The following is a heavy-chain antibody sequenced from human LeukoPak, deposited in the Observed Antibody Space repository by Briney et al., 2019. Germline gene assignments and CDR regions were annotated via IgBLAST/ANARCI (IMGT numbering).Heavy chain of an antibody. J-gene: IGHJ4*02. CDR2: IWPDGSNK. V-gene: IGHV3-33*01. D-gene: IGHD2-2*01. Sequence: SGRSLRLSCAASGFTFNSYGMFWVRQAPGKGLEWVAFIWPDGSNKLYGDSVKGRFTIFRDNSKNTVYLQMNSLRAEDTAVYYCARDYCRTTSCLESWGQGTLVTVSS. CDR3: ARDYCRTTSCLES. CDR1: GFTFNSYG.